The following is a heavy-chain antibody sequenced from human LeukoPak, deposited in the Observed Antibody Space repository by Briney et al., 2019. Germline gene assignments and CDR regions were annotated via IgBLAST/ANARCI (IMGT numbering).Heavy chain of an antibody. CDR3: AREFDS. J-gene: IGHJ4*02. CDR2: ISASGRS. V-gene: IGHV4-4*07. CDR1: GGSISNYY. Sequence: SEALSFTCTVSGGSISNYYWSWIRQPAGKGLEWIGRISASGRSNYNPSLKSRLTISIDTSKNQFSLMLSSVTATDTAVYYCAREFDSWGQGTLVTVSS.